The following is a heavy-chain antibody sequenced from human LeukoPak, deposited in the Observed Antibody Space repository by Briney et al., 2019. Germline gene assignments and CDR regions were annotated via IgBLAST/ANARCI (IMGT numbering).Heavy chain of an antibody. V-gene: IGHV1-2*02. CDR3: ARGGGRYSSSWEIDY. D-gene: IGHD6-13*01. CDR2: INPSRGGT. Sequence: SVKLSCKASGYTFTRYYMHWVPQAPGHRLEWLRWINPSRGGTNSAQKFQGRVNMTRDTSISTAYMDLSSLRSDDTAVYYCARGGGRYSSSWEIDYWGQGTLVTVSS. J-gene: IGHJ4*02. CDR1: GYTFTRYY.